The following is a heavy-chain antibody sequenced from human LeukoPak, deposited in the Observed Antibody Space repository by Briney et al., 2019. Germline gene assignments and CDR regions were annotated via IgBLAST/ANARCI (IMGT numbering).Heavy chain of an antibody. D-gene: IGHD4-17*01. CDR1: GFTFSSYW. V-gene: IGHV3-7*01. CDR2: IKQDGSEK. J-gene: IGHJ4*02. Sequence: PGGSLRLSCAASGFTFSSYWMSWVRQAPGEGLEGVANIKQDGSEKYYVDSVKGRFTISRDNAKNSLYLQMNSLRAEDTAVYYCARTSSYGDFPSYFDYWGQGTLVTVSS. CDR3: ARTSSYGDFPSYFDY.